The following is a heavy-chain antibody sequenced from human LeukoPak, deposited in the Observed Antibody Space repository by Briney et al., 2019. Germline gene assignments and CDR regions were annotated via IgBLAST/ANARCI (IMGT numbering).Heavy chain of an antibody. J-gene: IGHJ3*02. CDR3: ARVGYDILTGFHAIDI. CDR1: RYTFTGYY. D-gene: IGHD3-9*01. V-gene: IGHV1-2*02. CDR2: INPNSGGT. Sequence: ASVKVSCKASRYTFTGYYMHWVRQAPGQGLEWMGWINPNSGGTNYAQKFQGRVTMTRDTSISTAYMELSRLRSDDTAVYYCARVGYDILTGFHAIDIWGQGTMVTVSS.